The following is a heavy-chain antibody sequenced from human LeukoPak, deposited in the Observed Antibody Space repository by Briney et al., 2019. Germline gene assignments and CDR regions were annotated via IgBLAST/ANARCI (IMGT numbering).Heavy chain of an antibody. D-gene: IGHD1-26*01. CDR3: ARDVWRPGSYGVSRNYYYYMDV. V-gene: IGHV1-69*05. J-gene: IGHJ6*03. CDR2: IIPIFGTA. Sequence: GASVKVSCTASGGTFSSYAISWVRQAPGQGLEWMGGIIPIFGTANYAQKFQGRVTITTHESTSTAYMELSSLRSEDTAVYYCARDVWRPGSYGVSRNYYYYMDVWGKGTTVTVSS. CDR1: GGTFSSYA.